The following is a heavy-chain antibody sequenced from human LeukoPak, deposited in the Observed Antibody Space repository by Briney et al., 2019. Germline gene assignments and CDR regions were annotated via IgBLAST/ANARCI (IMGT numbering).Heavy chain of an antibody. V-gene: IGHV4-38-2*02. CDR2: TSHSGRT. Sequence: PSETLSLTCTVSTFSIGTNYYWGWIRQPPGKGLEWIASTSHSGRTFYKTPLQSRVTMSVDTSKNQFSLKLRSVTAADTAVYYCARETTTVTTGLDYWGQGTLVTVSS. J-gene: IGHJ4*02. D-gene: IGHD4-17*01. CDR3: ARETTTVTTGLDY. CDR1: TFSIGTNYY.